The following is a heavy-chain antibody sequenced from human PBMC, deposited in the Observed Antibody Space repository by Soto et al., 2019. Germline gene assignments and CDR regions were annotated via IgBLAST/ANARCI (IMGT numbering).Heavy chain of an antibody. CDR3: ARHPERIAQIGWFDP. CDR1: GFTFSSYS. D-gene: IGHD6-13*01. V-gene: IGHV3-48*01. CDR2: ISSSSSTI. J-gene: IGHJ5*02. Sequence: EVQLVESGGGLVQPGGSLRLSCAASGFTFSSYSMNWVRQAPGKGLEGVSYISSSSSTIYYADSVKGRFTISRDNANNSLYLQMNILIAEDTAVYYCARHPERIAQIGWFDPWGQGTLVTVSS.